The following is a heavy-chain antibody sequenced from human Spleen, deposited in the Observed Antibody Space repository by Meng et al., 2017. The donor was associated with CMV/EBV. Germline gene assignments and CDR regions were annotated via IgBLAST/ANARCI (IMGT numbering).Heavy chain of an antibody. CDR1: GFTFSSYW. D-gene: IGHD3-16*01. V-gene: IGHV3-48*01. Sequence: GGSLRLSCAASGFTFSSYWMRWVRQAPGKRLEWVAYISASGPTKYYADSVRGRFAISRDNAKNSLYLQMNNLRAEDTAVYYCARDRAGRGGLDYWGQGTLVTVSS. CDR3: ARDRAGRGGLDY. J-gene: IGHJ4*02. CDR2: ISASGPTK.